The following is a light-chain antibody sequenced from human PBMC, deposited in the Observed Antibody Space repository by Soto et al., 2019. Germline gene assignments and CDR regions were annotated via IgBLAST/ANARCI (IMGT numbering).Light chain of an antibody. Sequence: DVQMTQSPSSLSASLGNTVTITCRASQTISTYLNWYQQKPGRAPKVLIYGASNLQSGVPSRFSGSGSGTQFTLTIRSVEPEDLAAHYCQQTIYTPRTFGQGTKLEI. V-gene: IGKV1-39*01. CDR1: QTISTY. J-gene: IGKJ2*01. CDR2: GAS. CDR3: QQTIYTPRT.